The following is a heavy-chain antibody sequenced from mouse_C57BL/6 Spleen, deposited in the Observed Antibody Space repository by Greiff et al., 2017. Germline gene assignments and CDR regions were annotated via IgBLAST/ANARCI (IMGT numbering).Heavy chain of an antibody. V-gene: IGHV5-9*01. D-gene: IGHD2-4*01. CDR1: GFTFSSYT. J-gene: IGHJ2*01. CDR2: ISGGGGNT. Sequence: EVQLVESGGGLVKPGGSLKLSCAASGFTFSSYTMSWVRQTPEKRLEWVATISGGGGNTYYPDSVKGRFTISRDNAKNTLYLQMSSLRSEDTALYYCARHEDYDNVDYWGQGTTLTVSS. CDR3: ARHEDYDNVDY.